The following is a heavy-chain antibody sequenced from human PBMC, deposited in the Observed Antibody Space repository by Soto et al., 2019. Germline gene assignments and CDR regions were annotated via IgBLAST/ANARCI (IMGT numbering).Heavy chain of an antibody. D-gene: IGHD6-19*01. CDR3: AKDQQSSGWYYRRYYYYGMEV. Sequence: VGSLRLSCASSVFTFSSYGMHCVRHSPGKWLEWVAVISYDGSNKYYADSVKGRFTISRDNSKNTLYLQMNSLRAEDTAVYYCAKDQQSSGWYYRRYYYYGMEVWGQGTTVTVSS. CDR2: ISYDGSNK. V-gene: IGHV3-30*18. CDR1: VFTFSSYG. J-gene: IGHJ6*02.